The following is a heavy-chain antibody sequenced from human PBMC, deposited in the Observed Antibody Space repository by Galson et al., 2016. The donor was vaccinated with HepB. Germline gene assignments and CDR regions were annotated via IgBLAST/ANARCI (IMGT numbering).Heavy chain of an antibody. J-gene: IGHJ4*02. CDR2: ISGCNGKT. CDR1: GYTFSNYG. D-gene: IGHD4-17*01. V-gene: IGHV1-18*01. CDR3: TRDGPDYGDYINFDY. Sequence: SVKVSCKASGYTFSNYGISWVRQAPGQGLEWMAWISGCNGKTNYAQALEDRVTMTTDTSTSTAYMELRSLKSDDTAVYYCTRDGPDYGDYINFDYWGQGTLVTVSS.